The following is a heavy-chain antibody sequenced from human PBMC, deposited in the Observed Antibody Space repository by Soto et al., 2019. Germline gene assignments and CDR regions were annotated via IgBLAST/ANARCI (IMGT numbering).Heavy chain of an antibody. CDR1: GFNVSTDN. V-gene: IGHV3-53*02. CDR3: ARDRSIAGRNYHYGMDV. CDR2: IYSGGNK. J-gene: IGHJ6*02. D-gene: IGHD6-6*01. Sequence: VQLVETGGGLIQPGGSLRLSCAASGFNVSTDNMSWVRQAPGQGLEWVSVIYSGGNKFYAESVKGRFTISRDNSKNTLYLQMNRVRVEDTAVYYCARDRSIAGRNYHYGMDVWGQGTTVTVS.